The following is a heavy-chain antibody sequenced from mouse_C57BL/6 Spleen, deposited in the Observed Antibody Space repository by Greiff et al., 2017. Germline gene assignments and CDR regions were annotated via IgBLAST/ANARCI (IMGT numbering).Heavy chain of an antibody. D-gene: IGHD2-5*01. CDR2: INPNYGTT. V-gene: IGHV1-39*01. CDR3: ARGSNIYAMDY. J-gene: IGHJ4*01. Sequence: EVKLVESGPELVKPGASVKISCKASGYSFTDYYMNWVKQSNGRSLEWIGVINPNYGTTSYNQKFKGKATLTVDQSSSTAYMQLNSLTSEDSAVYYCARGSNIYAMDYWGQGTSVTVSS. CDR1: GYSFTDYY.